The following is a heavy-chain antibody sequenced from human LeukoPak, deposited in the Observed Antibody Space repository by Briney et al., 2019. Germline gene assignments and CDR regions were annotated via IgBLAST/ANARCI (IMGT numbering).Heavy chain of an antibody. CDR3: TASMEVSTYFDY. V-gene: IGHV3-15*01. D-gene: IGHD2/OR15-2a*01. CDR2: IKSKTDGGTT. J-gene: IGHJ4*02. CDR1: GFTFSNAW. Sequence: KSGGSLRLSCAASGFTFSNAWMSWVRQAPGKGLEWVGRIKSKTDGGTTDYAAPVKGRFTISRDDSKNTLYLQMNTLKTEDTAVYYCTASMEVSTYFDYWGQGTLVTVSS.